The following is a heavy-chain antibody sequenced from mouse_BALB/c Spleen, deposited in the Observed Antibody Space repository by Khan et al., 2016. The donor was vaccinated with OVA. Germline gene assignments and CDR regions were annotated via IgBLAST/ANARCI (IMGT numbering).Heavy chain of an antibody. CDR3: ATYGWWD. V-gene: IGHV5-17*02. CDR1: GFTFSSFG. CDR2: ISSGSSTI. J-gene: IGHJ1*01. Sequence: EVELVESGGGLVQPGGSRKLSCAASGFTFSSFGMHWVRQAPEKGLEWVAYISSGSSTIYYADTVKGRFTISRDNTKNTLFTKMTSLRSEDTATYYCATYGWWDWGAGTTVTVSA. D-gene: IGHD1-1*01.